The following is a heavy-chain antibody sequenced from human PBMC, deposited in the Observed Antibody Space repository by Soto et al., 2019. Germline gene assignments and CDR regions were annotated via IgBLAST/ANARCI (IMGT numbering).Heavy chain of an antibody. J-gene: IGHJ3*02. CDR2: ISSSSSTI. CDR1: GFTFSSYS. CDR3: AIEGVITGTRNDAFEI. Sequence: GSLRLSCAASGFTFSSYSMNWVRQAPGKGLEWVSYISSSSSTIYYADSVKGRFTISRDNAKNSLYLQMNSLRDEDTAAYYCAIEGVITGTRNDAFEIWGQGTLVTVSS. D-gene: IGHD1-7*01. V-gene: IGHV3-48*02.